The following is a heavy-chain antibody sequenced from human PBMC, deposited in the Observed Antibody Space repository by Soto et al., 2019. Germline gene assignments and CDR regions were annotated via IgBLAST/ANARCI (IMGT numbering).Heavy chain of an antibody. D-gene: IGHD6-13*01. CDR1: GGTFSSYA. J-gene: IGHJ6*02. CDR2: IIPIFGTA. V-gene: IGHV1-69*01. Sequence: QVQLVQSGAEVKKPGSSGKVSCKASGGTFSSYAISWVRQAPGQGLEWMGGIIPIFGTANYAQKFQGRVTITADESTSTAYMELSSLRSEDTAVYYCATRKYSSSWYLWDYYGMDVWGQGTTVTVSS. CDR3: ATRKYSSSWYLWDYYGMDV.